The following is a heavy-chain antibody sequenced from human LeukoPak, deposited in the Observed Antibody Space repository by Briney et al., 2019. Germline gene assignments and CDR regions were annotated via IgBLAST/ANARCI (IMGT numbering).Heavy chain of an antibody. CDR2: INHSGST. Sequence: SETLSLTCAVYGGSFSGYYWSWIRQPPGKGLEWIGEINHSGSTNYNPSLKSRVTISVDTSKNQFSLKLSSVTAADTAVYYCARYHSSSDFDYWGQGTLVTVSS. D-gene: IGHD6-6*01. J-gene: IGHJ4*02. V-gene: IGHV4-34*01. CDR3: ARYHSSSDFDY. CDR1: GGSFSGYY.